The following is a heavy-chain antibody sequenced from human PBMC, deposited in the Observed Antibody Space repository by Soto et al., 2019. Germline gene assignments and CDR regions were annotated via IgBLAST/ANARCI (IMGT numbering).Heavy chain of an antibody. D-gene: IGHD7-27*01. CDR2: IYYSGST. CDR3: ARALGPAKQNSWFDP. J-gene: IGHJ5*02. Sequence: PSETLSLTCTVSGGSISSYYWSWIRQPPGKGLEWIGYIYYSGSTNYNPPLKSRVTILVDTSKNQVSLKLSSVTAADTAVYYCARALGPAKQNSWFDPWGQGALVTVS. V-gene: IGHV4-59*01. CDR1: GGSISSYY.